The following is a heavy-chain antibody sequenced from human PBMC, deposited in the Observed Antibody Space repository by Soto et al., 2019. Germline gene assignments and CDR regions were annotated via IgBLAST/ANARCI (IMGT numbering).Heavy chain of an antibody. CDR2: IIPIFGTA. J-gene: IGHJ5*02. D-gene: IGHD5-12*01. Sequence: GASVKVSCKASGGTFSSYAISWVRQAPGRGLEWMGGIIPIFGTANYAQKFQGRVTITADKSTSTAYMELSSLRSEDTAAYYCARFLSDSGYEPYNWFDPWGQGTLVTVSS. V-gene: IGHV1-69*06. CDR3: ARFLSDSGYEPYNWFDP. CDR1: GGTFSSYA.